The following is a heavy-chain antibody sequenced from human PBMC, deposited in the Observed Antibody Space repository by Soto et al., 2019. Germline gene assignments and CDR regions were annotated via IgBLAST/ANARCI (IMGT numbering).Heavy chain of an antibody. J-gene: IGHJ6*02. CDR3: AASCVACGGFNYYGMDV. Sequence: QVQLQESGPGLVKPSQTLSLTCTVSGGSISSGGYYWSWIRQHPGKGLEWIGYIYYSGSTYYNPSVKSRVTVSVDKSKNQFSLKLSSVTAADTAVYYCAASCVACGGFNYYGMDVWGQGTTVTVSS. D-gene: IGHD5-12*01. CDR2: IYYSGST. CDR1: GGSISSGGYY. V-gene: IGHV4-31*03.